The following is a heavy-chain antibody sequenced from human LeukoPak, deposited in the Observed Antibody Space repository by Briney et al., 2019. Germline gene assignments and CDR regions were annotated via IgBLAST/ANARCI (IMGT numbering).Heavy chain of an antibody. CDR3: AKYCGGDCLGSFSY. D-gene: IGHD2-21*01. CDR1: GFTFSSYA. CDR2: ISGSGGST. J-gene: IGHJ4*02. Sequence: GGSLRLSCAASGFTFSSYAMSWVRQAPGKGLEWVSAISGSGGSTYYADSVKGRFTISRDNSKNTLYLQMNSLRAEDRAVYYCAKYCGGDCLGSFSYWGQGTLVTVSS. V-gene: IGHV3-23*01.